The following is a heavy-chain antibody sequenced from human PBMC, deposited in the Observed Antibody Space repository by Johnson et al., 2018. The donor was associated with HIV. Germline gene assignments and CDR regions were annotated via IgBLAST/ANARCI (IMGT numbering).Heavy chain of an antibody. CDR2: IKQDGSEK. CDR1: GFTFTNYW. V-gene: IGHV3-7*05. J-gene: IGHJ3*02. Sequence: VQLVESGGGLVQPGGSLRVSCVTSGFTFTNYWMSWVRQAPGKGLEWVANIKQDGSEKHYMDSVKGRFTVSRDNAKNSLDLQMRSLGPEDTAVYYCSRHSPRGYIGYDAFDIWGQGTMVSVSS. CDR3: SRHSPRGYIGYDAFDI. D-gene: IGHD5-12*01.